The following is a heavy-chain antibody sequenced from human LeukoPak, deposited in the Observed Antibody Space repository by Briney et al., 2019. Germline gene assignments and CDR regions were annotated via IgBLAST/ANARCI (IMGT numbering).Heavy chain of an antibody. CDR1: GGSISSYY. V-gene: IGHV4-59*12. D-gene: IGHD3-22*01. Sequence: SETLSLTCTVSGGSISSYYWSWIRQPPGKGLEWIGYIYYSGSTNYNPSLKSRVTISVDTSKNQFSLKMKSVTAADTAVYYCARTPYYYDSSGYYYRGGVDYWGQGTLVTVSS. CDR2: IYYSGST. J-gene: IGHJ4*02. CDR3: ARTPYYYDSSGYYYRGGVDY.